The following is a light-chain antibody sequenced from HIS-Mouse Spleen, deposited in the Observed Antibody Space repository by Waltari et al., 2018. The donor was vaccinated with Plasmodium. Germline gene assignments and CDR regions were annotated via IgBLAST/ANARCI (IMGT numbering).Light chain of an antibody. CDR3: QQYNNWSFT. J-gene: IGKJ3*01. Sequence: EIAITQSPATLSVSPGERATLSCRASQSVSRNLAWYQQKPGQAPRLLIYGASTRATGIPARFSGSGSGTEFTLTISSLQSEDFAVYYCQQYNNWSFTFGPGTKVDIK. V-gene: IGKV3-15*01. CDR1: QSVSRN. CDR2: GAS.